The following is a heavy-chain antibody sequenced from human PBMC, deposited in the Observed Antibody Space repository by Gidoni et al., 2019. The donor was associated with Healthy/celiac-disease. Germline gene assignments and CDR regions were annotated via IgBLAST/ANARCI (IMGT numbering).Heavy chain of an antibody. Sequence: EVQLVESGGGLVKPGGSLRLSCAASGFTFSSYSMNWVRQAPGKGLEWVSSISSSSSYIYYADSVKGRFTISRDNAKNSLYLQMNSLRAEDTAVYYCARGRYSSGWFFDYWGQGTLVTVSS. J-gene: IGHJ4*02. CDR2: ISSSSSYI. V-gene: IGHV3-21*01. CDR1: GFTFSSYS. D-gene: IGHD6-19*01. CDR3: ARGRYSSGWFFDY.